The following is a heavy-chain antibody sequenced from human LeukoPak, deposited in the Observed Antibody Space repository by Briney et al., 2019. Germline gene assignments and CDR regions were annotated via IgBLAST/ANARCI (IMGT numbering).Heavy chain of an antibody. Sequence: GGSLRLSCAASGLIFSSYSLNWVRQALGKGLEWISYISSGSSTIHYADSVKGRFTISRDNSKNTLYLQMNSLRAEDTAVYYCAKKGGVAMGVFDYWGQGTLVTVSS. CDR2: ISSGSSTI. J-gene: IGHJ4*02. CDR3: AKKGGVAMGVFDY. D-gene: IGHD3-3*01. CDR1: GLIFSSYS. V-gene: IGHV3-48*01.